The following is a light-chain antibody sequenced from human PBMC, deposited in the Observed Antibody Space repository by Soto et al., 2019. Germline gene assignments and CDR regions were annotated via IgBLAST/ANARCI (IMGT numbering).Light chain of an antibody. V-gene: IGKV1-33*01. J-gene: IGKJ4*01. CDR3: QQYGNLPPT. CDR2: DAS. Sequence: DIQMTQSPSSLSASVGDRVTITCQASQDISNYLNWYQQKPGKAPKLLIYDASNLETGVPSRFSGSGSGTGFTFTISRLQPEDIATYYCQQYGNLPPTFGGGTKVDIK. CDR1: QDISNY.